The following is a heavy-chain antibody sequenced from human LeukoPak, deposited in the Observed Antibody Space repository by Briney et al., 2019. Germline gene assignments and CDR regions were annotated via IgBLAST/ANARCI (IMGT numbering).Heavy chain of an antibody. D-gene: IGHD3-22*01. J-gene: IGHJ6*03. V-gene: IGHV3-21*01. CDR1: GLTFGDYA. CDR2: ISSSSSYI. Sequence: GGSLRLSCTASGLTFGDYAMNWVRQAPGKGLEWVSSISSSSSYIYYADSVKGRFTISRDNAKNSLYLQMNSLRAEDTAVYYCARDVSDSSGYYYYYYYYMDVWGKGTTVTVSS. CDR3: ARDVSDSSGYYYYYYYYMDV.